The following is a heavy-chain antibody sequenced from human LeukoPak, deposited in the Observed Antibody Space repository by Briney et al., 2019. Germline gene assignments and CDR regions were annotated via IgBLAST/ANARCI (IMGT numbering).Heavy chain of an antibody. D-gene: IGHD3-22*01. V-gene: IGHV4-30-2*01. Sequence: SETLSLTCTVSGGSISSGGYYWSWIRQPPGKGLEWIGYIYHSGSTYYNPSLKSRVTISVDRPKNQFSLKLSSVTAADTAVYYCARASTYDSSGYRQTYFDYWGQGTLVTVSS. CDR1: GGSISSGGYY. CDR3: ARASTYDSSGYRQTYFDY. CDR2: IYHSGST. J-gene: IGHJ4*02.